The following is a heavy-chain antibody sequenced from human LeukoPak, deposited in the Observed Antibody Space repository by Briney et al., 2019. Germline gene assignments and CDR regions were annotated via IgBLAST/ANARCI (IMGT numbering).Heavy chain of an antibody. J-gene: IGHJ6*02. CDR3: AGYSYGLDV. Sequence: PSETLSLTCAVYGGSFSGYYWSWIRQPPGKGLEWIGYIYYSGSTNYNPSLKSRVTITVDTSKNQFSLKLSSVTAADTAVYYCAGYSYGLDVWGQGTTVAVSS. D-gene: IGHD5-18*01. CDR1: GGSFSGYY. CDR2: IYYSGST. V-gene: IGHV4-59*01.